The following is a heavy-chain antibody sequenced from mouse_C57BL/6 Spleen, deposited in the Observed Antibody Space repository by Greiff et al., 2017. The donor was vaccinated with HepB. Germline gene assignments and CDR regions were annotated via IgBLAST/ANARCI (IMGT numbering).Heavy chain of an antibody. Sequence: QVQLQQPGAELVKPGASVKVSCKASGYTFTSYWMHWVKQRPGQGLEWIGRIHPSDSDTNYNQKFKGKATLTVDKSSSTAYMQLSSRTSEDAAVYYCARNYGSSDYAMDYWGQGTSVTVSS. J-gene: IGHJ4*01. CDR1: GYTFTSYW. CDR3: ARNYGSSDYAMDY. CDR2: IHPSDSDT. V-gene: IGHV1-74*01. D-gene: IGHD1-1*01.